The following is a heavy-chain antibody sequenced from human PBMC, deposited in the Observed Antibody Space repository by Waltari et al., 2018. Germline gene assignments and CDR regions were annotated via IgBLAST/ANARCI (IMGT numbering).Heavy chain of an antibody. CDR3: AKFGGSTRPYFYFDS. CDR2: INAGGDFT. Sequence: EVLLLESGGGLVLPGGSLRLSCATSGFTFGNYGMSWVRQAPGKGLERCSAINAGGDFTYYTDSVKGRFTISRDNSRNTLFLQMDSLRGEDTAMYYCAKFGGSTRPYFYFDSWGRGTLVTVSS. V-gene: IGHV3-23*01. CDR1: GFTFGNYG. D-gene: IGHD1-26*01. J-gene: IGHJ4*02.